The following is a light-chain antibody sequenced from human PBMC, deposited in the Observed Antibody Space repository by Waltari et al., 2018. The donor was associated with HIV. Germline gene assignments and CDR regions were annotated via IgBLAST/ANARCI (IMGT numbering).Light chain of an antibody. CDR3: QLWDGEFLK. CDR1: PTQDGF. J-gene: IGLJ2*01. CDR2: ELN. Sequence: SPELSQSASLPVSPGQRVSIPCSRAPTQDGFPCWYQKKAGQPPQLIINELNRRPSGVPERFSASTSGDTATLFITGTQSVDEADYFCQLWDGEFLKFGGGTRLTVL. V-gene: IGLV3-1*01.